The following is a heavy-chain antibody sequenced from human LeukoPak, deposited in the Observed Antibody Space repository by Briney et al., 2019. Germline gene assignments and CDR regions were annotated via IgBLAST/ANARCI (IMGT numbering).Heavy chain of an antibody. V-gene: IGHV3-30*18. Sequence: GRSLRLSCAASGFTFSNYGMHRVRQAPGKGLEWVAVISYDGSNKYYADSVKGRFTISRDNSKNTLYLQMNSLRAEDTAVFYCAKVVVAATLTHYYYAMDVWGQGTTVTVSS. CDR3: AKVVVAATLTHYYYAMDV. J-gene: IGHJ6*02. D-gene: IGHD2-15*01. CDR1: GFTFSNYG. CDR2: ISYDGSNK.